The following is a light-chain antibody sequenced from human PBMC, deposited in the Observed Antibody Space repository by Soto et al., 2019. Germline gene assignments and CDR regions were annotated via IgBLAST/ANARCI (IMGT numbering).Light chain of an antibody. J-gene: IGLJ2*01. CDR1: SSDVGGYIL. CDR2: EGS. V-gene: IGLV2-14*02. CDR3: SSFAGSPVV. Sequence: QSVLTQPASVSGSPGQSITISCTGTSSDVGGYILVSWYQQHPGKAPKLMIYEGSKRPSGVPDRFSGSRSGNTASLTVSGLQAEDEADYYCSSFAGSPVVFGGGTKLTVL.